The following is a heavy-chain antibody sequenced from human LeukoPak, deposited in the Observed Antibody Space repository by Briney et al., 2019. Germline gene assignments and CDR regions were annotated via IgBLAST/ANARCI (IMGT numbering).Heavy chain of an antibody. D-gene: IGHD3-10*01. Sequence: GRSVSLSCMASGFTFTSSTIHWVRQARGQRLEWIGWIVVGSGNTNYAQKFQERVIITRDMSTTTVYMELSSLRSEDTAVYYCAGTPWFGELTLDYWGDG. J-gene: IGHJ4*01. CDR1: GFTFTSST. CDR2: IVVGSGNT. V-gene: IGHV1-58*02. CDR3: AGTPWFGELTLDY.